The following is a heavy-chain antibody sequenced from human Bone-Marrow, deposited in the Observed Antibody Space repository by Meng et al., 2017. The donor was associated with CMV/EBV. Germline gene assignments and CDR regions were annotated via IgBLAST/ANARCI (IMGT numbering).Heavy chain of an antibody. CDR3: ARDSSLPGIAAAGTLDY. D-gene: IGHD6-13*01. Sequence: GGSLRLSCAASGFTFSSYGMHWVRQAPGKGLEWVAVIWYDGSNKYYADSVKGRFTISRDNSKNTLYLQMNSLRAEDTAVYYCARDSSLPGIAAAGTLDYWGQGTLVTVSS. J-gene: IGHJ4*02. V-gene: IGHV3-33*01. CDR1: GFTFSSYG. CDR2: IWYDGSNK.